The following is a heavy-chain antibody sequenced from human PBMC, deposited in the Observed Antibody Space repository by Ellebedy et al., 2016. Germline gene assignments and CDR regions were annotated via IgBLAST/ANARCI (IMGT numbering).Heavy chain of an antibody. V-gene: IGHV3-23*01. CDR3: AKGDCGSTSCLNWFDP. CDR2: VSAGGGST. CDR1: GFTFSSYA. J-gene: IGHJ5*02. Sequence: GGSLRLXXAASGFTFSSYAMSWVRQAPGKGLEWVSTVSAGGGSTYYADSVKGRFTISRDNSKNTLYLQMNSLRAEDTALYYCAKGDCGSTSCLNWFDPWGQGTLVTVSS. D-gene: IGHD2-2*01.